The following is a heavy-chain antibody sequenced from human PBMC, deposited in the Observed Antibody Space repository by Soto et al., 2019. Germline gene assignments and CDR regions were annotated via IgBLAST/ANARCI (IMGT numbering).Heavy chain of an antibody. Sequence: GGSLRLSCAASGFTFSSYAMHWVRQAPGKGLEWVAVISYDGSNKYYADSVKGRFTISRDNSKNTLYLQMNSLRAEDTAVYYCARTRGYCSSTSCYHYYYYGMDVWGQGTTVTVSS. CDR1: GFTFSSYA. CDR3: ARTRGYCSSTSCYHYYYYGMDV. D-gene: IGHD2-2*01. V-gene: IGHV3-30-3*01. CDR2: ISYDGSNK. J-gene: IGHJ6*02.